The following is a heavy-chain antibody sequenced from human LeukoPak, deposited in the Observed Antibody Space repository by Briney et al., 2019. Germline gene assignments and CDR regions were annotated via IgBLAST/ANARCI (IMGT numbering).Heavy chain of an antibody. CDR2: INDSGDNT. CDR3: VTAYCSSTSCPT. Sequence: GGSLRLSCAASGFTFSSYAMSWVRQAPGKGPEWVSSINDSGDNTYYADSVKGRFTISRDNSRNTLYLLMNNLRADDTAVFYCVTAYCSSTSCPTWGQGTLVTVSS. CDR1: GFTFSSYA. D-gene: IGHD2-2*01. V-gene: IGHV3-23*01. J-gene: IGHJ5*02.